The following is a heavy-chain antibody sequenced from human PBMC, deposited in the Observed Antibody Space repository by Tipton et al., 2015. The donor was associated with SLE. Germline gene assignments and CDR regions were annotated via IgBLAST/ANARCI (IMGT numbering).Heavy chain of an antibody. CDR1: GGSISSSNW. V-gene: IGHV4-4*02. D-gene: IGHD6-19*01. J-gene: IGHJ3*02. CDR3: ARVGSIAVPAIDAFDI. Sequence: TLSLTCAVSGGSISSSNWWCWVRQPPGKGLEWIGEIYHSGSTNYNPSLKSRVTISVDTSRNQFSLRLNSITAADTAVYYCARVGSIAVPAIDAFDIWGRGSIVTVSS. CDR2: IYHSGST.